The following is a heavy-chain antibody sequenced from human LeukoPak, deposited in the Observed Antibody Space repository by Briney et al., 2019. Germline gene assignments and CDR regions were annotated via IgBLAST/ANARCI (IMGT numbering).Heavy chain of an antibody. CDR2: INPSGGST. D-gene: IGHD3-16*01. CDR1: GGTFSSYA. V-gene: IGHV1-46*01. J-gene: IGHJ4*02. CDR3: AREEGAEVFFDY. Sequence: ASVKVSCKASGGTFSSYAISWVRQAPGQGLEWMGIINPSGGSTSYARKFQGRVTMTRDMSTSTVYMELSSLRSEDTAVYYCAREEGAEVFFDYWGQGTLVTVSS.